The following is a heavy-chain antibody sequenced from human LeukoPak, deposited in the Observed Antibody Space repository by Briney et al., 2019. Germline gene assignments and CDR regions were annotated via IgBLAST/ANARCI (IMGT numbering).Heavy chain of an antibody. V-gene: IGHV3-23*01. CDR2: IIGSSGST. D-gene: IGHD6-13*01. Sequence: PGGSLRLSCAASGFTFSNYAMSWVRQAPGKGLEWVSVIIGSSGSTFYADSVKGRFTISRDNAKNSLYLQMNSLRAEDTALYYCARGVEAAAGKGYYFDYWGQGTLVTVSS. CDR3: ARGVEAAAGKGYYFDY. CDR1: GFTFSNYA. J-gene: IGHJ4*02.